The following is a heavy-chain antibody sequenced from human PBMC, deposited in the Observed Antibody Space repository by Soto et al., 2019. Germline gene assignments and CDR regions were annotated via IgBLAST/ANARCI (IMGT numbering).Heavy chain of an antibody. CDR3: ALLTYYYDSSGYFSSAEYFPH. CDR2: IYWDDDK. J-gene: IGHJ1*01. D-gene: IGHD3-22*01. Sequence: QITLKESGPTLVKPTQDLTLTCTFSGFSLSTSGVGVGWIRQPPGKALEWLALIYWDDDKRYSPSLKSRLTITKDTHKNQGVLTMTNMDPVDTASYYCALLTYYYDSSGYFSSAEYFPHWGQGTLVTVSS. V-gene: IGHV2-5*02. CDR1: GFSLSTSGVG.